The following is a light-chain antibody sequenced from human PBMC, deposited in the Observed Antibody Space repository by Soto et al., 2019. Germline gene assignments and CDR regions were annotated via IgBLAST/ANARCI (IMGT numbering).Light chain of an antibody. CDR3: ATWDESLNGFSV. CDR2: RNN. J-gene: IGLJ1*01. CDR1: TSNLGSSY. V-gene: IGLV1-47*01. Sequence: QSVLTQPPSASGTPGQGVTISCSGSTSNLGSSYVYWYQQLPGTAPKLLIFRNNQRPSGGPDQFSGSKSGASASLAISGLRYDDDADDFCATWDESLNGFSVFGTGTKLTVL.